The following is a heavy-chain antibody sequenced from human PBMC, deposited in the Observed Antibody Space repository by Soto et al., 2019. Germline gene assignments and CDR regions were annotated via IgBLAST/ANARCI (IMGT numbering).Heavy chain of an antibody. Sequence: PSETLSLTCAVYGGSFSGYYWSWIRQPPGKGLEWIGEINHSGSTNYNPSLKSRVTISVDTSKNQFSLKLSSVTAADTAVYYCETLTYDYVWGSYRPTTAWGQGTLVTVSS. J-gene: IGHJ4*02. CDR2: INHSGST. CDR1: GGSFSGYY. CDR3: ETLTYDYVWGSYRPTTA. D-gene: IGHD3-16*02. V-gene: IGHV4-34*01.